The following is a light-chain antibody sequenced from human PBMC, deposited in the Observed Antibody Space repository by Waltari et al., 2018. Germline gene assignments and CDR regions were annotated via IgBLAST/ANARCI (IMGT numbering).Light chain of an antibody. CDR3: QQGSILPLT. V-gene: IGKV3-11*01. Sequence: EVVLTQSPVTLSLSAGERASLSCRASESVYKYLAWYQQRPGQPPRLLIYDTSNRAADVPGRFSGSGYGTDFTLTITSLEAEDFAVYFCQQGSILPLTFGGGTRVEIK. J-gene: IGKJ4*01. CDR1: ESVYKY. CDR2: DTS.